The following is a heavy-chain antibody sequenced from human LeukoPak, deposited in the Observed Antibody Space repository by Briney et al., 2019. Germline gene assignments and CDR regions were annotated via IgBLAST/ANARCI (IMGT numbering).Heavy chain of an antibody. CDR3: TRARQWLVPIDY. J-gene: IGHJ4*02. CDR1: GFTFSSYA. V-gene: IGHV3-30*01. D-gene: IGHD6-19*01. CDR2: ISYDGSNK. Sequence: PGRSLRLSCAASGFTFSSYAMQWVRQAPGKGLEWVAVISYDGSNKYYADSVKGRFTISRDHSKNTLYLQMNSLRAEDTAMYYCTRARQWLVPIDYWGQGTLVTVSS.